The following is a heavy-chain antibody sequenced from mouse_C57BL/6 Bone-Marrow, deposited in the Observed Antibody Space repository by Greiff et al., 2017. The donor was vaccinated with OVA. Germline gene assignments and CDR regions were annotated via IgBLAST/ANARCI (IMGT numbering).Heavy chain of an antibody. V-gene: IGHV1-81*01. Sequence: VKLMESGAELARPGASVKLSCKASGYTFTSYGISWVKQRTGQGLEWIGEIYPRSGNTYYNEKFKGKATLTADKSSSTAYMELRSLTSEDSAVYFCARGVTADPFAYWGQGTLVTVSA. CDR1: GYTFTSYG. CDR2: IYPRSGNT. D-gene: IGHD2-2*01. J-gene: IGHJ3*01. CDR3: ARGVTADPFAY.